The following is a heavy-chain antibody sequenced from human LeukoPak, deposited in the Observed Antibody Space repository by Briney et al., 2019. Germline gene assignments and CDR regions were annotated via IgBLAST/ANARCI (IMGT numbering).Heavy chain of an antibody. D-gene: IGHD3-9*01. V-gene: IGHV4-59*05. CDR1: GFTVSSNY. Sequence: GSLRLSCAASGFTVSSNYMSWLRQPPGKGLEWIGSIYYSGSTYYNPSLKSRVTISVDTYKNQFSLKLSSVAAADTAVYYCAAPLRDFDWLSYDAFDIWGQGTMVTVSS. CDR3: AAPLRDFDWLSYDAFDI. CDR2: IYYSGST. J-gene: IGHJ3*02.